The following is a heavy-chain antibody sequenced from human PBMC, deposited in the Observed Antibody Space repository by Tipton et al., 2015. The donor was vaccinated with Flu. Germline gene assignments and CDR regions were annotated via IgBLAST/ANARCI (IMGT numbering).Heavy chain of an antibody. CDR3: ARDRRDGYNYYYYMDV. D-gene: IGHD5-24*01. V-gene: IGHV4-4*07. CDR1: GGSISSYY. CDR2: IYTSGST. J-gene: IGHJ6*03. Sequence: TLSLTCTVSGGSISSYYWSWIRQPAGKGLEWIGRIYTSGSTNYNPSLKSRVTISVDTSKNQFSLKLSSVTAADTAVYYCARDRRDGYNYYYYMDVWGKGTTVTVSS.